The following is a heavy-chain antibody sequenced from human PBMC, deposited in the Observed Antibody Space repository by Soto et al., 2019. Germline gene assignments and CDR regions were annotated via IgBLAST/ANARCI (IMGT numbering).Heavy chain of an antibody. D-gene: IGHD2-2*01. Sequence: QVQLVESGGGLVKPGGSLRLSCEASGFTFSDYYMSWIRQAPGKGLEWVSYISSSGSTIYYADSVKGRFTISRDNAKNSLYLQMNILRAEDTAVYYCAREGYCSSTSCSADYYYYYMDVWGKGTTVTVSS. CDR1: GFTFSDYY. J-gene: IGHJ6*03. CDR2: ISSSGSTI. CDR3: AREGYCSSTSCSADYYYYYMDV. V-gene: IGHV3-11*01.